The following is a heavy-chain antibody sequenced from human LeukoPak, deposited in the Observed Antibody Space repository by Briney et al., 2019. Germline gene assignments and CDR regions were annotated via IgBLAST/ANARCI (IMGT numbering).Heavy chain of an antibody. CDR2: IDDSGSTT. Sequence: GGSLRLSCAASQFTFSSYAMSWVRQAPGKGLEGVSTIDDSGSTTYYADSVKGRFTISRDNSKSTLFLQMNSLRAEDTAIYYCAKDQHNWNQGYFDYWGQGTLVTVSS. CDR1: QFTFSSYA. V-gene: IGHV3-23*01. D-gene: IGHD1-1*01. CDR3: AKDQHNWNQGYFDY. J-gene: IGHJ4*02.